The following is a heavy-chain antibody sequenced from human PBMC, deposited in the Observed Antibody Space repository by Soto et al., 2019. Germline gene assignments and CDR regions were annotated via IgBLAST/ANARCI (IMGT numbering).Heavy chain of an antibody. CDR3: AKDRSSGWYSGPDY. D-gene: IGHD6-19*01. Sequence: HPGGSLRLSCAASGFTFSSYGMHWVRQAPGKGLEWVAVISYDGSNKYYADSVKGRFTISRDNSKNTLYLQMNSLRAEDTAVYYCAKDRSSGWYSGPDYWGQGTLVTVSS. J-gene: IGHJ4*02. CDR2: ISYDGSNK. CDR1: GFTFSSYG. V-gene: IGHV3-30*18.